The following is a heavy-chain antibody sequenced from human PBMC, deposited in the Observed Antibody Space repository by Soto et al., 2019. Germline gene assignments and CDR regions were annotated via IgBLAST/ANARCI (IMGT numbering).Heavy chain of an antibody. CDR3: AREGDAFGAPFDY. CDR1: GGSISSGNYY. J-gene: IGHJ4*02. CDR2: IYSSENT. Sequence: QVQLQESGPGLVKPSQTLSLTCTVSGGSISSGNYYWSWIRQPPGKGLEWIGHIYSSENTYYNPSLKSRVSISIDTSQSQFSLKLRSVTAADTAVYYCAREGDAFGAPFDYWGQGTLVTVSS. D-gene: IGHD3-10*01. V-gene: IGHV4-30-4*01.